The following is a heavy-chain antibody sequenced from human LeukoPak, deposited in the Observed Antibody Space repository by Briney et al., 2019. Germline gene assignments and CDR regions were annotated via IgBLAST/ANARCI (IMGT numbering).Heavy chain of an antibody. D-gene: IGHD3-3*01. CDR2: IYYTGNT. J-gene: IGHJ4*02. V-gene: IGHV4-39*07. Sequence: SETLSLTCTVSGVSIRSSSYFWAWIRQPPGKGLEWIGSIYYTGNTHNNPSLKSRVTLSVDTSKNQFSLRLNSVTAADTAVYYCARAYFETNYYTHFDSWGQGTLVTVSS. CDR1: GVSIRSSSYF. CDR3: ARAYFETNYYTHFDS.